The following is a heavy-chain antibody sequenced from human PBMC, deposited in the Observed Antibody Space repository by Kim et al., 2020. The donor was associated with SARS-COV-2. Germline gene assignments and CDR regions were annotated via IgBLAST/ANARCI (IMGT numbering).Heavy chain of an antibody. V-gene: IGHV3-30*04. D-gene: IGHD3-10*01. Sequence: GGSLRLSCAASGFTFSNYAMHWVRQAPGKGLEWVAGMSYDGSDKYYADAVKGRFTISRANSKNTLYLQMNSLRAEDTAVYYCARERGSITMIRVPDFDY. J-gene: IGHJ4*01. CDR2: MSYDGSDK. CDR1: GFTFSNYA. CDR3: ARERGSITMIRVPDFDY.